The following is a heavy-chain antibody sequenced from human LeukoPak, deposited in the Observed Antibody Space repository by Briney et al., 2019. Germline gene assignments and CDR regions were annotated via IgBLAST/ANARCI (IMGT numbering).Heavy chain of an antibody. CDR1: SGSISTSNYY. Sequence: SETLSLTCTVSSGSISTSNYYWGWVRQPPGKALEWIGNIFYSGSTYYSPSLKSRVTISLDTSRNQFSLKLSSVTAADTAVYYCARGDYYDSSGGLDYWGQGTLVTVSS. V-gene: IGHV4-39*07. D-gene: IGHD3-22*01. CDR2: IFYSGST. J-gene: IGHJ4*02. CDR3: ARGDYYDSSGGLDY.